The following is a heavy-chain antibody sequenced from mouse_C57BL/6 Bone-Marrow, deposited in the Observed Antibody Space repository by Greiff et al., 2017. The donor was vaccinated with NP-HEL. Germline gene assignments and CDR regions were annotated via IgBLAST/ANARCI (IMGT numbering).Heavy chain of an antibody. CDR3: ARGGYAWFAY. CDR1: GFSLTSYG. J-gene: IGHJ3*01. V-gene: IGHV2-2*01. D-gene: IGHD2-10*02. Sequence: VKLQESGPGLVQPSQSLSITCTVSGFSLTSYGVHWVRQSPGKGLEWLGVIWSGGSTDYNAAFISRLSISKDNSKSQFFFKMNSLQADDTAIYYCARGGYAWFAYWGQGTLVTVSA. CDR2: IWSGGST.